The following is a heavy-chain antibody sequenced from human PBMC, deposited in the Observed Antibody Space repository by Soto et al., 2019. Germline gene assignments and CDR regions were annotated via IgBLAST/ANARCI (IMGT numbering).Heavy chain of an antibody. J-gene: IGHJ4*02. D-gene: IGHD2-15*01. Sequence: QVQSVESGGGVVQPGTSLRLSCAVSGFTFSNHGMHWVRQAPGKGLEWVAFISYAGRHIDTVDSLKGRFTISRDNCKDTLFLHMNTLRAADTAVYYGSRDRGWSRSHYFDSWGQGTLVTVSS. CDR2: ISYAGRHI. V-gene: IGHV3-33*01. CDR3: SRDRGWSRSHYFDS. CDR1: GFTFSNHG.